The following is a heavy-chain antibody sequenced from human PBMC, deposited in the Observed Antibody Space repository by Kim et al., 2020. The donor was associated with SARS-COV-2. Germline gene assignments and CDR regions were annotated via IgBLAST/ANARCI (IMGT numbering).Heavy chain of an antibody. Sequence: CGKVRFTIARANAKNSLYLQMNSLRAEDTAVYYCATDTAMVYYYYYGMDVWGQGTTVTVSS. CDR3: ATDTAMVYYYYYGMDV. D-gene: IGHD5-18*01. J-gene: IGHJ6*02. V-gene: IGHV3-11*01.